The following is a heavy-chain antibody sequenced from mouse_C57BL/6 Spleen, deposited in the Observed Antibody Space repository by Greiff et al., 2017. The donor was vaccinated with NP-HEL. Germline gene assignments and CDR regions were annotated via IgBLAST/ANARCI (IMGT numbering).Heavy chain of an antibody. V-gene: IGHV1-64*01. Sequence: QVQLQQSGAELVKPGASVKLSCKASGYTFTSYWMHWVKQRPGQGLEWIGMIHPNSGSTNYNEKFKSKATLTVDKSSSTAYMQLSSLTSEDSAVYYCAREEGYYGVFAHWGQGTLVTVSA. CDR3: AREEGYYGVFAH. CDR2: IHPNSGST. J-gene: IGHJ3*01. CDR1: GYTFTSYW. D-gene: IGHD1-1*01.